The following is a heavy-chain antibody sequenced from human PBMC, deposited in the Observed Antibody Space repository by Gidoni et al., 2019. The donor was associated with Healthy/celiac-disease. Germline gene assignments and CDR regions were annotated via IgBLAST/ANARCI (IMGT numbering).Heavy chain of an antibody. J-gene: IGHJ5*02. Sequence: QVQLQESGPGLVKPSGTLSRTCAVSGGAIGRSNWLSWVRQPPGKGLEWIGEIYHSGSTNYNPSLKTRVSISVDKSKNQFSLKLSSMSPADTAVYYCARDPYCSSTSCYASQFDPLGQGTLVTVSS. V-gene: IGHV4-4*02. CDR1: GGAIGRSNW. CDR3: ARDPYCSSTSCYASQFDP. CDR2: IYHSGST. D-gene: IGHD2-2*01.